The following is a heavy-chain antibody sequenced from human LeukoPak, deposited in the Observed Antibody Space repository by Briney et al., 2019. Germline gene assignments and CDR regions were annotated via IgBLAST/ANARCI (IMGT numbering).Heavy chain of an antibody. CDR1: GFTFSSYA. D-gene: IGHD3-10*01. V-gene: IGHV3-23*01. J-gene: IGHJ4*02. CDR2: ISGSGGST. CDR3: AKGVTMVRGVKVHELDLDY. Sequence: GGSLRLSCAASGFTFSSYAMSWVRQAPGKGLEWVSAISGSGGSTYYADSVKGRFTISRDNSKNTLYLQMNSLRAEDTAVYYCAKGVTMVRGVKVHELDLDYWGQGTLVTVSS.